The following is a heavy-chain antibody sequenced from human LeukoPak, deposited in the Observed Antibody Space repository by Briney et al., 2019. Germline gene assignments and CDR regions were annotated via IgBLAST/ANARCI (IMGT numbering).Heavy chain of an antibody. CDR2: IYSGGST. Sequence: QPGGSLRLSCAASGLTVSSNYMSWVRQAPGKGLEWVSVIYSGGSTYYADSVKGRFTISRDNSKNTLYLQMNSLRAEDTAVYYCASESNSSGWYYFDYWGQGTLVTVSS. CDR1: GLTVSSNY. V-gene: IGHV3-53*01. J-gene: IGHJ4*02. CDR3: ASESNSSGWYYFDY. D-gene: IGHD6-19*01.